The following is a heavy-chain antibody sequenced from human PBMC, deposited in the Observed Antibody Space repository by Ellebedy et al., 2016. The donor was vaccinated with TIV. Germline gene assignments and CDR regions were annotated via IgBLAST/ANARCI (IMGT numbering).Heavy chain of an antibody. CDR1: GITFSSYT. Sequence: GGSLRLSXVVSGITFSSYTMNWVRQAPGKGLEWVSSISSDENYIYYRDSLKGRFTISRDNAKNSLYLQMNSLGAEDAAVYYCATYPVSYYFDGPFEYWGLGALVTVSS. J-gene: IGHJ4*02. V-gene: IGHV3-21*01. D-gene: IGHD3-22*01. CDR3: ATYPVSYYFDGPFEY. CDR2: ISSDENYI.